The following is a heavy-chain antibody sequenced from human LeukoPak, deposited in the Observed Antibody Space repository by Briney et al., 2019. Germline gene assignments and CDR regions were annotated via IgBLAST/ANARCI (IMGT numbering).Heavy chain of an antibody. Sequence: KPSETLSLTCPVNGGSFMGYYWSWIRQPPGKGLKWIGEINHRGSTNYNPSLKRRVTISVDTSKNQFSLKLSSVTATDTAVYYCARGASVTVTTPQTDGYYYYMDVWGKGTTVTVSS. CDR3: ARGASVTVTTPQTDGYYYYMDV. CDR1: GGSFMGYY. D-gene: IGHD4-17*01. V-gene: IGHV4-34*01. CDR2: INHRGST. J-gene: IGHJ6*03.